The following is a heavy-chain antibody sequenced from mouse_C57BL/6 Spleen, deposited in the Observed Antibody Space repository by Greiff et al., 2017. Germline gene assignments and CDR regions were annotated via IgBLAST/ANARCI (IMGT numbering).Heavy chain of an antibody. CDR3: ARDRDWDEWYFDV. CDR1: GFTFSSYA. D-gene: IGHD4-1*01. V-gene: IGHV5-4*01. J-gene: IGHJ1*03. Sequence: DVHLVESGGGLVKPGGSLKLSCAASGFTFSSYAMSWVRQTPEKRLEWVATISDGGSYTYYPDNVKGRFTISRDNAKNNLYLQMSHLKSEDTAMYYCARDRDWDEWYFDVWGTGTTVTVSS. CDR2: ISDGGSYT.